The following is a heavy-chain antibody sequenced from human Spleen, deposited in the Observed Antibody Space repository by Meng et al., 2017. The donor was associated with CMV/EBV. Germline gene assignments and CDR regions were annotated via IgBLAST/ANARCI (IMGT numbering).Heavy chain of an antibody. CDR1: GDTFTDYY. Sequence: QVQPVQSGAELRKPGASVQVSCKASGDTFTDYYMHWVRQAPGQGLEWMGCINPNSGDTNYAQKFQGRVTMTRDTSISTAYMELSRLRSDDTAVYYCARAWDYYPFDPWGQGTLVTVSS. V-gene: IGHV1-2*02. CDR3: ARAWDYYPFDP. CDR2: INPNSGDT. D-gene: IGHD3-22*01. J-gene: IGHJ5*02.